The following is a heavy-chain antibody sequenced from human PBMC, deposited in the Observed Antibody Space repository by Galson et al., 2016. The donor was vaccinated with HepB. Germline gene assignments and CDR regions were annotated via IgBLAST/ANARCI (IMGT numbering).Heavy chain of an antibody. CDR2: ISYGGDKV. Sequence: SLRLSCAASGFTFSHRAMNWVRQAPGKGLEWVAAISYGGDKVFYTDSVRGRLTISRDNSMNTLFLQMDSLRDDDTAVYYCVRDNIGVVTSFDFRGQGTLVAVSS. D-gene: IGHD4-23*01. V-gene: IGHV3-23*01. CDR1: GFTFSHRA. J-gene: IGHJ4*02. CDR3: VRDNIGVVTSFDF.